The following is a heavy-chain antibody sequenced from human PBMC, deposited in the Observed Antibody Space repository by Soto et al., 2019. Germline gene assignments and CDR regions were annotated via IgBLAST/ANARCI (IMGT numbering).Heavy chain of an antibody. J-gene: IGHJ4*02. CDR1: GYTFTSYD. Sequence: GASVKVSCKASGYTFTSYDINWVRQATGQGLEWMGWLNPNSGTANYAQKFQGRVTITADESTSTAYMELSSLRSEDTAVYYCARETYYYDSSGYFDYWGQGTLVTVSS. V-gene: IGHV1-69*13. CDR2: LNPNSGTA. D-gene: IGHD3-22*01. CDR3: ARETYYYDSSGYFDY.